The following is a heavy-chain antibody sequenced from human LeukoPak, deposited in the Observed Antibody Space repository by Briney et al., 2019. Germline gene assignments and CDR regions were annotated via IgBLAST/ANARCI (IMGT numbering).Heavy chain of an antibody. CDR1: GGSISSGDYY. CDR2: IYYSGST. Sequence: SQTLSLTCTASGGSISSGDYYWSWIRQPPGKGLEWIGYIYYSGSTYYNPSLKSRVTISVDTSKNQFSLKLSSVTAADTAVYYCARDYYGSGSYYPNWFDPWGQGTLVTVSS. D-gene: IGHD3-10*01. J-gene: IGHJ5*02. CDR3: ARDYYGSGSYYPNWFDP. V-gene: IGHV4-30-4*01.